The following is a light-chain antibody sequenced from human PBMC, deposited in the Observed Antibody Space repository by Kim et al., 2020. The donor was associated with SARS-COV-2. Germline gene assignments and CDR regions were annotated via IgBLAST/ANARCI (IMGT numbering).Light chain of an antibody. Sequence: EIVMTQSPATLSVSPGERATLSCRASQSVSSNLAWYQQKPGQAPRLLIYGASTRATGIPARFSGSGSVTEFTLTISSLQSEDFAVYYCQQYNNWPYTFGQGTKLEI. CDR3: QQYNNWPYT. CDR2: GAS. J-gene: IGKJ2*01. CDR1: QSVSSN. V-gene: IGKV3-15*01.